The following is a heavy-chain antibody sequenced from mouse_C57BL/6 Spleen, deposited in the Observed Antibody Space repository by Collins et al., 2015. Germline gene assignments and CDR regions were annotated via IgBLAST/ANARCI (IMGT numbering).Heavy chain of an antibody. CDR3: ARGGLITTVPHWYFDV. Sequence: QVQLQQSGPELVRPGVSVKISCKGSGYTFTDYAMHWVKQSHAKSLEWIGVISTYYGDASYNQKFKDKATMTVDKSSSTAYMELARLTSEDFAVYYCARGGLITTVPHWYFDVWGTGTTVTVSS. J-gene: IGHJ1*03. D-gene: IGHD1-1*01. V-gene: IGHV1-67*01. CDR1: GYTFTDYA. CDR2: ISTYYGDA.